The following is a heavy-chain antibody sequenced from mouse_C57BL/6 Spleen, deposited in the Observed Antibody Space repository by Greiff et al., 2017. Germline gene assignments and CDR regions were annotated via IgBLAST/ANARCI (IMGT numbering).Heavy chain of an antibody. CDR1: GFSLTSYG. J-gene: IGHJ1*03. Sequence: VQLQQSGPGLVQPSQSLSITCTVSGFSLTSYGVHWVRQSPGKGLEWLGVIWSGGSTDYNAAFISRLSISKDNSKSQVFCKMNSLQADDTAIYYCARNYYYGSSYWYFDVWGTGTTVTVSS. CDR2: IWSGGST. V-gene: IGHV2-2*01. D-gene: IGHD1-1*01. CDR3: ARNYYYGSSYWYFDV.